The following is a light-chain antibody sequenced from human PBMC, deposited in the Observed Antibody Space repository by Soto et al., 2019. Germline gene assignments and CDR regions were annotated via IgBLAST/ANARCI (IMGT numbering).Light chain of an antibody. CDR3: QQYGSAPFT. V-gene: IGKV3-20*01. CDR1: QSVSSY. CDR2: GAS. Sequence: EIVLTQSPATLSLSPGERATLSCRASQSVSSYLAWYQQKPGQAPRLLIYGASSRATGIPDRISGSGSGTDFTLTISRLEPEDFAVYYCQQYGSAPFTFGPGTKVDI. J-gene: IGKJ3*01.